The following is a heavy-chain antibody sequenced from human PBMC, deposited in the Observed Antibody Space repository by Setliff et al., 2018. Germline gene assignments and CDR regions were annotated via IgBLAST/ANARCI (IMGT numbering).Heavy chain of an antibody. V-gene: IGHV4-34*12. CDR2: IIHSGST. CDR1: GGSFSGYY. Sequence: SETLSLTCAVYGGSFSGYYWSWIRQPPGKRLEWIGEIIHSGSTNYNPSLKSRVTISMDTSKNQFPLKVPSVTAADTAVYYCARSFSRSGKFLLGCWGQGTLVTVSS. CDR3: ARSFSRSGKFLLGC. J-gene: IGHJ4*02. D-gene: IGHD1-26*01.